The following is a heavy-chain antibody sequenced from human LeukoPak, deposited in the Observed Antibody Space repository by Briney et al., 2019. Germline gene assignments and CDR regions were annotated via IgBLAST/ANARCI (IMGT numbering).Heavy chain of an antibody. D-gene: IGHD3-3*01. CDR3: AKDRGSLNHLRRITIPLVDY. Sequence: PGGSLRLSCAASGFTFSSYAMSWVRQAPGKGQKWVSAISRSGGSTYYADSVKGRFTISRDNSKNTLYLQMNSLRAEDTAVYYCAKDRGSLNHLRRITIPLVDYWGQGTLVTVSS. CDR1: GFTFSSYA. V-gene: IGHV3-23*01. CDR2: ISRSGGST. J-gene: IGHJ4*02.